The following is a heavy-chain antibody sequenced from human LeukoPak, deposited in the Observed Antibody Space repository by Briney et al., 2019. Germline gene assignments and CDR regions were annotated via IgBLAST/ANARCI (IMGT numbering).Heavy chain of an antibody. J-gene: IGHJ5*02. CDR3: ARGRGT. D-gene: IGHD3-10*01. Sequence: SETLSLTCAVYGESLSDYYWNWFRQSPGKGLEWIAEINPSGDTRYNPSLKSRVTISVDTSKNHFSLRLTSVTAADTAMYYCARGRGTWGQGTLVTVSS. V-gene: IGHV4-34*01. CDR1: GESLSDYY. CDR2: INPSGDT.